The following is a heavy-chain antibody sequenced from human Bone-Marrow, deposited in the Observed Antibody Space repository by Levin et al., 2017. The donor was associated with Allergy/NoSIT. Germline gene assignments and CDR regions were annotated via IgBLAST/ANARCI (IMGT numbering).Heavy chain of an antibody. CDR2: FVPDYAET. D-gene: IGHD4-11*01. Sequence: GASVKVSCKVSGYNLSELSMHWVRQAPGKGLEWMGGFVPDYAETINAQKFQGRVTMTEDTSTDTAYMELSSLRSEDTAVYYCATSPKIRRLKSCFSYWGQGTLVAVSS. V-gene: IGHV1-24*01. CDR3: ATSPKIRRLKSCFSY. CDR1: GYNLSELS. J-gene: IGHJ4*02.